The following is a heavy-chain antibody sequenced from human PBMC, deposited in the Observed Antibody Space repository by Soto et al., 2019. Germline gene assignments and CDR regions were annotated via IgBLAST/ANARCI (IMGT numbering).Heavy chain of an antibody. CDR1: GFTFSSYA. CDR2: ISGSGGST. D-gene: IGHD3-22*01. CDR3: AKVAVRYYYDSNGSKAFDI. V-gene: IGHV3-23*01. J-gene: IGHJ3*02. Sequence: GGSLRLSCAASGFTFSSYAMSWVRQAPGKGLEWVSAISGSGGSTYYADSVKGRFTISRDNSKNTLYLQMNSLRAEDTAVYYCAKVAVRYYYDSNGSKAFDIWGQGTMVTVSS.